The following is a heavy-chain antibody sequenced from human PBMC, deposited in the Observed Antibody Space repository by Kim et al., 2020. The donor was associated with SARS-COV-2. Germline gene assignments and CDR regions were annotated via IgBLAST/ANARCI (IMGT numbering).Heavy chain of an antibody. D-gene: IGHD3-22*01. CDR1: GGSITNYY. Sequence: SETLSLTCTVSGGSITNYYWSWIRQPPGKALEWIGSIFYLGTTTYSPSLNSRVAISGDTAKNQLSLSLSSVTAADTAVDYCARHYYDSSGGDAFAVLGQG. CDR2: IFYLGTT. CDR3: ARHYYDSSGGDAFAV. V-gene: IGHV4-59*01. J-gene: IGHJ3*01.